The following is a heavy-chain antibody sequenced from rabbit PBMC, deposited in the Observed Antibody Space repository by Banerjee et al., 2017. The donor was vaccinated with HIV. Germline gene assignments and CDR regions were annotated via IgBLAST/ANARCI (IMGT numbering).Heavy chain of an antibody. V-gene: IGHV1S40*01. D-gene: IGHD1-1*01. CDR2: IYDGDGGT. CDR3: ARDDSGYYTPYYFNL. Sequence: QSLEESGGGLVQPGASLTLTCKASGFDFSSNAMCWVRQAPGKGPEWIACIYDGDGGTYYANWAKGRFTISKTSSTTVTLQMTSLTAADTATYFCARDDSGYYTPYYFNLWGQGTLVTVS. CDR1: GFDFSSNA. J-gene: IGHJ4*01.